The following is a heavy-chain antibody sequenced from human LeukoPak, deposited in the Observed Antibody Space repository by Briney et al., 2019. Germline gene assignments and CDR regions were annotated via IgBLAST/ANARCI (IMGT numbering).Heavy chain of an antibody. Sequence: SVKVSCKASGFTFTSSAMQWVRQARGQRLEWIGWIVVGSGNTNYAQKFQERVTITRDMSTSTAYMELSSLRSEDTAVYYCAASYYYDSSGRGGYYYYYMDVWGKGTTVTVSS. J-gene: IGHJ6*03. D-gene: IGHD3-22*01. CDR3: AASYYYDSSGRGGYYYYYMDV. CDR2: IVVGSGNT. V-gene: IGHV1-58*02. CDR1: GFTFTSSA.